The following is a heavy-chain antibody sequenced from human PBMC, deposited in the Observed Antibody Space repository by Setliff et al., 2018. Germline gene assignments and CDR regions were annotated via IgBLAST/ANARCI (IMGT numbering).Heavy chain of an antibody. Sequence: ASVKVSCKASGYTFNNYGVAWVRQAPGQGLDWMGWVTIYNGNTKYAQNLQGRLTLGTDRSTSTVYMELGSLTTDDTAIYYCARVESMVRGKNILGHFDYWGQGTQVTVSS. D-gene: IGHD3-10*01. CDR3: ARVESMVRGKNILGHFDY. V-gene: IGHV1-18*01. CDR2: VTIYNGNT. J-gene: IGHJ4*02. CDR1: GYTFNNYG.